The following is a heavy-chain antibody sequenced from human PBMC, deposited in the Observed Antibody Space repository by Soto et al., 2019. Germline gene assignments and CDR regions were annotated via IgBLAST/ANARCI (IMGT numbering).Heavy chain of an antibody. CDR2: IHHSGST. V-gene: IGHV4-30-4*01. CDR3: ARDTGTYPYYFDS. D-gene: IGHD1-26*01. J-gene: IGHJ4*02. CDR1: GGSISSGENF. Sequence: QVQLQESGPGLVKPSQTLSLTCTVSGGSISSGENFWNWIRQSPGKGLEWIGYIHHSGSTYYNPSLKSRLTISVDTSKNQISLKLYSVTAADTAVYYCARDTGTYPYYFDSWGQGTLVTVSS.